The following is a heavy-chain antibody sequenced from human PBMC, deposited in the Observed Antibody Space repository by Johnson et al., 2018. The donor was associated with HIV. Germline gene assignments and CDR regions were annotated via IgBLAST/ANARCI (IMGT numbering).Heavy chain of an antibody. CDR3: ARIPGSGWEHDGFDL. CDR2: ISSSGSTI. CDR1: GFTFSDYY. V-gene: IGHV3-11*04. D-gene: IGHD6-19*01. Sequence: QVQLVESGGGLVKPGGSLRLSCAVSGFTFSDYYMTWIRQAPGKGLEWISYISSSGSTIYYADSVKGRPTISRDNVKNSLYLQINSLRVEDTAVYYCARIPGSGWEHDGFDLWGQGTMVTVSS. J-gene: IGHJ3*01.